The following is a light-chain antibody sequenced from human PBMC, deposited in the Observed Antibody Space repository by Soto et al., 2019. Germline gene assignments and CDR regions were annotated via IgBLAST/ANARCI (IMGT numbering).Light chain of an antibody. CDR1: SSDVGGYNY. CDR3: SSYGGSNIWV. V-gene: IGLV2-8*01. CDR2: EVI. Sequence: QSALTQPPSASGSPGQSVTISCTGTSSDVGGYNYVSWYQQHPGKAPELMIYEVIKRPSGVPDRFSGSKSGNTASLTVSGLQAEDEADYYCSSYGGSNIWVFGTGTKLTVL. J-gene: IGLJ1*01.